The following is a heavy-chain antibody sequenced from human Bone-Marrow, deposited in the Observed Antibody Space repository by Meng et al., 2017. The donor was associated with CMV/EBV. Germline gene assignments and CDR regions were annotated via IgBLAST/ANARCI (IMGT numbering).Heavy chain of an antibody. J-gene: IGHJ4*02. V-gene: IGHV2-5*02. D-gene: IGHD4-17*01. CDR1: RSTSGGG. Sequence: RSTSGGGVGWIRQSPGKALEGIALSDWDDDKGDSPSLRSRLTIDKDTTRNQVVLTRTNRDHVDTATYYCAHRRGLQGYGDAGYFDYWGQGTLVTVSS. CDR2: SDWDDDK. CDR3: AHRRGLQGYGDAGYFDY.